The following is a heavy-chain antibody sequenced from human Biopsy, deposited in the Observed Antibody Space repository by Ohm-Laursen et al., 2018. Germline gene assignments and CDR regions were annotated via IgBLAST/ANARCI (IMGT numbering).Heavy chain of an antibody. J-gene: IGHJ4*02. D-gene: IGHD3-3*01. V-gene: IGHV1-69*04. CDR2: IVPILGHL. Sequence: SVYASCKLSGGPSTNYAFSWVRQAPGQGLEWVGRIVPILGHLNYAQRFQGRVSITADKSTSYVYMELSRLTSGDTAVYYCAADADGYYTKFDYWGPGTLVTVSS. CDR3: AADADGYYTKFDY. CDR1: GGPSTNYA.